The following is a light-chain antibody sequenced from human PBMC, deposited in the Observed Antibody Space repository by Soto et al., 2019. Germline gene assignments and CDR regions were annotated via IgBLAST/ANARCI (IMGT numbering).Light chain of an antibody. CDR3: SSYTTWNTEV. V-gene: IGLV2-14*03. Sequence: QSALTQPASVSGSPGQSISISCIGTSSDVGAFNYVSWYQHHPGKAPQLIIYDVTSRPSGVSNRFSASKSGNTASLTISGLQAEDEAEYYCSSYTTWNTEVLGTGTKSPS. CDR2: DVT. CDR1: SSDVGAFNY. J-gene: IGLJ1*01.